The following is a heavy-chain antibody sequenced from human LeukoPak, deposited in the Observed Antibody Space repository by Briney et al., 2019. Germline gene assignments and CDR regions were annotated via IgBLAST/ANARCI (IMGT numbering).Heavy chain of an antibody. D-gene: IGHD6-13*01. CDR1: GLALTTYS. CDR3: AREDRVVSGWAAVGTKAFDI. J-gene: IGHJ3*02. V-gene: IGHV3-48*02. CDR2: ISSSSTTI. Sequence: PGGSLRLSCAASGLALTTYSMNWVRQAPGKGLEWVSYISSSSTTIFYADSVKGRFTISRDNAKNSLFLQMNSLRDEDTAVYYCAREDRVVSGWAAVGTKAFDIWGQGTMVTVST.